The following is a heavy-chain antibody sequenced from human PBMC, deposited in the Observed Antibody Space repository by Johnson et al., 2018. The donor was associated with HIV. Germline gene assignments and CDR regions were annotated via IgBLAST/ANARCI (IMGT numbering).Heavy chain of an antibody. Sequence: VQLVESGGGMVQPGGSLRLSCVASEFTLSYYWMAWVRQAPGKGLEWVSAISGSGGSTYYADSVKGRFTISRDNSKNTLYLQMNSLRAEDTAVYYCARERRSTNTWYVRDAFDIWGQGTMVTVSS. CDR3: ARERRSTNTWYVRDAFDI. D-gene: IGHD2-2*01. CDR1: EFTLSYYW. V-gene: IGHV3-23*04. CDR2: ISGSGGST. J-gene: IGHJ3*02.